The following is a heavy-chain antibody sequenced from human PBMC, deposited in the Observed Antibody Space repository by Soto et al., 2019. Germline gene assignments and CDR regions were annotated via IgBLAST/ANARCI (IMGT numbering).Heavy chain of an antibody. CDR3: GRSHGAGSY. J-gene: IGHJ4*02. CDR2: ISSTGKNI. CDR1: GFTFIDYY. D-gene: IGHD4-17*01. V-gene: IGHV3-11*01. Sequence: QVRLVESGGDLVKPGESLRLSCVASGFTFIDYYMNWVRQAPGKGLEWISYISSTGKNIYYSDSVKGRFIVSRDNAKNSLFLQMHILTADDTAVYYCGRSHGAGSYWGQGTRVTVSS.